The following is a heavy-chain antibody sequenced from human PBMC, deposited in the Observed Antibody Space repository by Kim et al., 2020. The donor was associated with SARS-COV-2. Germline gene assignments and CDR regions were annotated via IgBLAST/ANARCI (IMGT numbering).Heavy chain of an antibody. Sequence: SETLSLTCTVSGGSISSYYWSWIRQPAGKGLEWIGRIYTSGSTNYNPSLKSRVTMSVDTSKNQFSLKLSSVTAADTAVYYCARDGRSVAGLNDAFDIWGQGTMVTVSS. V-gene: IGHV4-4*07. CDR1: GGSISSYY. CDR2: IYTSGST. J-gene: IGHJ3*02. D-gene: IGHD6-19*01. CDR3: ARDGRSVAGLNDAFDI.